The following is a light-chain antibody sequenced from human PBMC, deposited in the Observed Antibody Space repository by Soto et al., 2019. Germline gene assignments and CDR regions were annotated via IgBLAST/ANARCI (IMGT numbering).Light chain of an antibody. CDR1: QIVSSSY. CDR2: GTS. CDR3: QHYGSSPRT. V-gene: IGKV3-20*01. Sequence: EIVLTQSPGTLSLSPGERATLSCRASQIVSSSYLAWYQQKPGQAPRLLIYGTSSRATGIPDRFSGSGSGTDFTLTISRLEPEDFAVYYCQHYGSSPRTFGQGTKVEIK. J-gene: IGKJ1*01.